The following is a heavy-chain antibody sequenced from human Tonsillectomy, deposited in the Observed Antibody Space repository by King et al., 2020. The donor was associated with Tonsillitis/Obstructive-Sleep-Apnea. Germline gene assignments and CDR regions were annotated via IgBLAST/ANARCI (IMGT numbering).Heavy chain of an antibody. J-gene: IGHJ3*02. Sequence: QLQESGPGLVKPSETLSLTCTVSGGSISSSSYYWGWIRQPPGKGLEWIGSIYYSGSTYYNPSLKSRVTISVDTSKNQFSLKPSSVTAADTAVYYCASLEYSSSSLIWGQGTMVTVSS. CDR3: ASLEYSSSSLI. CDR2: IYYSGST. V-gene: IGHV4-39*01. D-gene: IGHD6-6*01. CDR1: GGSISSSSYY.